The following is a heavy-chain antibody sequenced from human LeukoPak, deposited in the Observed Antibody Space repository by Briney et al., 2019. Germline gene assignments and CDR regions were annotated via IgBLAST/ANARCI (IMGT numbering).Heavy chain of an antibody. CDR1: GFTFSSYG. CDR3: ANGIVGATAYFDY. CDR2: ISYDGSNK. D-gene: IGHD1-26*01. J-gene: IGHJ4*02. V-gene: IGHV3-30*18. Sequence: GRSLRLSCAASGFTFSSYGMHWVRQAPGKGLEWVAVISYDGSNKYYADSVKGRFTISRDNSKNTLYLQMNSLRAEDTAVYYCANGIVGATAYFDYWGQGTLVTVSS.